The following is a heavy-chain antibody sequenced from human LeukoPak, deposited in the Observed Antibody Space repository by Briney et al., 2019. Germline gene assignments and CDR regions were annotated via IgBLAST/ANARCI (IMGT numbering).Heavy chain of an antibody. CDR2: INSDGSST. CDR1: GXTFSIYW. D-gene: IGHD5-18*01. V-gene: IGHV3-74*01. J-gene: IGHJ4*02. Sequence: GGSLRLSCAASGXTFSIYWMHWVRQAPGKGLMWVSRINSDGSSTNYADSVKGRFTVSRDSSKNTLNLQMNSLRAEDTAVYYCAKVMQDRSMNMHFDYWGPGTQVTVSS. CDR3: AKVMQDRSMNMHFDY.